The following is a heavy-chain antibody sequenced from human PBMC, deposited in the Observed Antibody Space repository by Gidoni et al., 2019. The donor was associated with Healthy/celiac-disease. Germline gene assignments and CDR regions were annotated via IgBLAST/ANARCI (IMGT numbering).Heavy chain of an antibody. CDR3: ARVGYYDSSGYYMNWFDP. V-gene: IGHV4-4*07. CDR2: IYSSGST. J-gene: IGHJ5*02. Sequence: QVQLQESGPGLVKPSETLSLPCPVSGGSISSYYWSWIRQPAGKGLEWIGRIYSSGSTNYNPSLKSRVTMSVDTSKNQFSLKLSSVTAADTAVYYCARVGYYDSSGYYMNWFDPWGQGTLVTVSS. D-gene: IGHD3-22*01. CDR1: GGSISSYY.